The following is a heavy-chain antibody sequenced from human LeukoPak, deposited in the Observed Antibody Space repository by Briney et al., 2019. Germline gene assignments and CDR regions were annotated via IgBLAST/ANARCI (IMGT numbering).Heavy chain of an antibody. V-gene: IGHV3-7*01. CDR3: AGRYYYYHMDV. J-gene: IGHJ6*03. CDR1: GFTFSNYW. Sequence: GGSLRLSCAASGFTFSNYWMSWVRQAPGKGLEWVANIKQDGSEKYYVDSVKGRFTISRDNAKNSLYLQMNSLRAEDTAVYYCAGRYYYYHMDVWGKGTTVTVSS. CDR2: IKQDGSEK.